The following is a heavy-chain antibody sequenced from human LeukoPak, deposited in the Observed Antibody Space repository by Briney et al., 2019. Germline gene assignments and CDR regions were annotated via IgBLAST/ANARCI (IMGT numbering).Heavy chain of an antibody. CDR1: GGSISSYY. CDR3: ARSGTMIVRRDAFDI. D-gene: IGHD3-22*01. CDR2: IYTSGST. V-gene: IGHV4-4*07. J-gene: IGHJ3*02. Sequence: SETLSLTCTVSGGSISSYYWSWIRQPAGKGLEWIGRIYTSGSTNYNPSLKSRVTMSVDTSKNQFSLELSSVTAADTAVYYCARSGTMIVRRDAFDIWGQGTMVTVSS.